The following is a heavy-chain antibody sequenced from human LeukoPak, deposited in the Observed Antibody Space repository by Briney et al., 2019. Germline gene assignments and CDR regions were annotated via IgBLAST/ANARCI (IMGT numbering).Heavy chain of an antibody. V-gene: IGHV3-11*04. J-gene: IGHJ6*03. CDR2: ISSSGSTI. CDR1: GFTFSDYY. Sequence: GGFLRLSCAASGFTFSDYYMSWIRQAPGKGLEWVSYISSSGSTIYYADSVKGRFTISRDNAKNSLYLQMNSLRAEDTAVYYCATEITPYYYMDVWGKGTTVTVSS. CDR3: ATEITPYYYMDV. D-gene: IGHD3-16*01.